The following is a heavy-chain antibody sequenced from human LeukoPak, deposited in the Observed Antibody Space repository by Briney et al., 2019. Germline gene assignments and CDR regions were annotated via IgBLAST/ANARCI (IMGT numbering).Heavy chain of an antibody. D-gene: IGHD3-3*01. CDR2: VYYSGSA. J-gene: IGHJ5*02. V-gene: IGHV4-59*01. CDR1: GGSISSYY. Sequence: PSETLSLTCTVSGGSISSYYWSWIRQPPGKGLEWIGYVYYSGSAHYNPSLKSRVTISVDTSKSQFSLKLSSVTAADTAVYYCARGGVVIPYNWFDPWGQGTLVTVSS. CDR3: ARGGVVIPYNWFDP.